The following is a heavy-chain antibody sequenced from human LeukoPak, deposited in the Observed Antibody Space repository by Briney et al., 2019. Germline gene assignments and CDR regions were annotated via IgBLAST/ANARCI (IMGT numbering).Heavy chain of an antibody. CDR2: ISYDGSNK. CDR3: ARDNQILRGFMDV. D-gene: IGHD3-16*01. Sequence: GGPLRLSCAASGFTFRSYAMHWVRQAPGKGLEWVATISYDGSNKYYADSVKGRFTISRDNSKNTLYLQMNSLRAEDTAVYYCARDNQILRGFMDVWGKGTTVTVSS. J-gene: IGHJ6*03. CDR1: GFTFRSYA. V-gene: IGHV3-30-3*01.